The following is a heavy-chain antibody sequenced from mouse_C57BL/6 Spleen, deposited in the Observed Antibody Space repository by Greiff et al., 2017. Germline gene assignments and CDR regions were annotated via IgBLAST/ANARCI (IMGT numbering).Heavy chain of an antibody. CDR1: GFTFSSYG. CDR3: ARQGIYYGKFDY. D-gene: IGHD2-1*01. J-gene: IGHJ2*01. CDR2: ISSGGSYT. V-gene: IGHV5-6*02. Sequence: DVKLVESGGDLVKPGGSLKLSCAASGFTFSSYGMSWVRRTPDKRLEWVATISSGGSYTYYPDSVKGRFTISRDNAKNTLYLQMSSLKSEDTAMYYCARQGIYYGKFDYWGQGTTLTVSS.